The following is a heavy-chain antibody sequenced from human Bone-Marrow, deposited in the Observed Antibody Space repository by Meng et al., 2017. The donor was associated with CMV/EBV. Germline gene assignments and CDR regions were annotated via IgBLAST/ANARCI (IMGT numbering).Heavy chain of an antibody. V-gene: IGHV1-2*02. D-gene: IGHD2-2*01. Sequence: SGYPFTGYYMHWVRQAPGKGLEWMGWINPNSGGTNYAQKFQGRVTMTRDTSISTAYMELSRLRSDDTAVYYCARVGVPAAIPPWFDPWGQGTLVTVSS. J-gene: IGHJ5*02. CDR2: INPNSGGT. CDR3: ARVGVPAAIPPWFDP. CDR1: GYPFTGYY.